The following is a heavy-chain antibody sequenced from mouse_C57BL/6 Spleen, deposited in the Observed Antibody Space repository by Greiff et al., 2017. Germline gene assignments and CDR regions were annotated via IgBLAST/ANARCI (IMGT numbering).Heavy chain of an antibody. V-gene: IGHV5-17*01. CDR1: GFTFSDYG. CDR2: ISSGSSTI. CDR3: AILYYSNFDY. J-gene: IGHJ2*01. Sequence: EVHLVESGGGLVKPGGSLKLSCAASGFTFSDYGMHWVRQAPEKGLEWVAYISSGSSTIYYADTVKGRFTISRDNAKNTLFLQMTSLRSEDTAMYYCAILYYSNFDYWGQGTTLTVSS. D-gene: IGHD2-5*01.